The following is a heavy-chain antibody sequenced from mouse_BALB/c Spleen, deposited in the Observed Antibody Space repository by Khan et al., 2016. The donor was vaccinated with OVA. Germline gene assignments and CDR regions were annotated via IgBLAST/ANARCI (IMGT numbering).Heavy chain of an antibody. Sequence: VQLQESGPELVRPGVSVKISCKGSGYTFTDYAMYWVKQSHAKSLEWIGLISTYSGNTNYNQKFKGKATMTVDKSSSTAYMVLARLTSEDSAIYYGARPAYDGFFDYWGQGTALTVSS. D-gene: IGHD2-3*01. CDR3: ARPAYDGFFDY. CDR2: ISTYSGNT. J-gene: IGHJ2*01. CDR1: GYTFTDYA. V-gene: IGHV1S137*01.